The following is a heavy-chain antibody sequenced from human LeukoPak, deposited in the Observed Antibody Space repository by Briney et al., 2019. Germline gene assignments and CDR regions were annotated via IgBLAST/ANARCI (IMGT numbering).Heavy chain of an antibody. CDR2: ITSGSTI. CDR3: ARRHCSSTSCPLVDY. Sequence: GGSLRLSCAASGFTFSSYSMNWVRQAPGKGLEWVSYITSGSTIYYADSVKGRFTISRDNAKNSLYLQMNSLRAEDTAVYYCARRHCSSTSCPLVDYWGQGTLVTVSS. CDR1: GFTFSSYS. D-gene: IGHD2-2*01. J-gene: IGHJ4*02. V-gene: IGHV3-48*04.